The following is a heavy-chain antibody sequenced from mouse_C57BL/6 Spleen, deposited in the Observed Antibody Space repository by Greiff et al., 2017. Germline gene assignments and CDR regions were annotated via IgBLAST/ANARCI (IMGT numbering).Heavy chain of an antibody. J-gene: IGHJ4*01. Sequence: QVQLQQSGPELVKPGASVKISCKASGYAFSSSWMNWVKQRPGKGLEWIGRIYPGDGDTNYNGKFKGKATLTADKSSSTAYMQLSSLTSEDSAVYFCARIDSFLSGYAMDYWGQGTSVTVSS. CDR1: GYAFSSSW. CDR2: IYPGDGDT. V-gene: IGHV1-82*01. D-gene: IGHD3-2*01. CDR3: ARIDSFLSGYAMDY.